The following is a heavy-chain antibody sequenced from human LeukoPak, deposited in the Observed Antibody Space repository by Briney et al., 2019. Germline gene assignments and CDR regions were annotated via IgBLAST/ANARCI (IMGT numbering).Heavy chain of an antibody. D-gene: IGHD2-21*01. V-gene: IGHV3-74*01. CDR3: TRDYSYAMAV. CDR1: GFTFSSAW. Sequence: PTGGSLRLSCAASGFTFSSAWMHWVRQTPGKGLVWVSRINSDGSSTNYADSVKGRFTISRDNAKNMVNLQMNSLRAEDTAIYYCTRDYSYAMAVGGQETTVTVSS. CDR2: INSDGSST. J-gene: IGHJ6*02.